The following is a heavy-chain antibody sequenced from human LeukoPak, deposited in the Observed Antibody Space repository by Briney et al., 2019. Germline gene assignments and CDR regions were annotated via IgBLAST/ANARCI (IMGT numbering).Heavy chain of an antibody. V-gene: IGHV4-34*01. CDR2: INHSGST. CDR3: ARGRYSSGWYNY. J-gene: IGHJ4*02. Sequence: SETLSLTCAVYGGSFSGYYWSWIRQPPGKGLEWIGEINHSGSTNYNPSLKSRVTISVDTSKNQFSLKLSSVTAADTAVYYCARGRYSSGWYNYWGQGTLVTVSS. D-gene: IGHD6-19*01. CDR1: GGSFSGYY.